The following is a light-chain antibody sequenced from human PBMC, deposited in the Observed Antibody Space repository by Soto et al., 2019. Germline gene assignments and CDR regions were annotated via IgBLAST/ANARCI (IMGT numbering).Light chain of an antibody. J-gene: IGKJ4*01. Sequence: EVVLTQSPATLSLSPGERATLSCRASQSVYSYLAWYQQKPGQPPRLLISDVSNGATCIPARFSGSGYGTDFTLTISSLEPEDFAVYYCQHRNDWPFTFGGGTKVEIK. CDR2: DVS. CDR3: QHRNDWPFT. V-gene: IGKV3-11*01. CDR1: QSVYSY.